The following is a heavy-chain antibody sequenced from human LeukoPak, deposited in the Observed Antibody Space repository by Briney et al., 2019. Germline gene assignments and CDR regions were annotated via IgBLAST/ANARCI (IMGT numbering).Heavy chain of an antibody. CDR1: GFDFSTYS. CDR2: VSDSSTFT. D-gene: IGHD3-10*01. CDR3: ARVRGSLQFDAFDI. J-gene: IGHJ3*02. Sequence: GGSLRLSCAASGFDFSTYSMNWVRQAPGKGLEWVSSVSDSSTFTYYADSVTGRFTISRDNVKNSLYLQMNSLRAEDTAVYYCARVRGSLQFDAFDIWGQGTMVTVSS. V-gene: IGHV3-21*01.